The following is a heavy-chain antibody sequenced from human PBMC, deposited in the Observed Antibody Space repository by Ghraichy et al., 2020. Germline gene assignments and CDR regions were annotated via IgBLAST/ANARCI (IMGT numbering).Heavy chain of an antibody. CDR3: ARLRNVSYYVLDY. Sequence: TNYNPSLKSPVTISMDTSKKQFSLKLHSVTAADTAVYYCARLRNVSYYVLDYWGQGSLVTVSS. J-gene: IGHJ4*02. D-gene: IGHD3-22*01. CDR2: T. V-gene: IGHV4-4*09.